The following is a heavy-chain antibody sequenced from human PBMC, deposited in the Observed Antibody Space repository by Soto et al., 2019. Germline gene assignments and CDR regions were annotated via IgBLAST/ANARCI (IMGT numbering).Heavy chain of an antibody. CDR2: IWYDGSNK. Sequence: QVQLVESGGGVVQPGRSLRLSCAASGFTFSSYGMHWVRQAPGKGLEWVAVIWYDGSNKYYADSVKGRFTISRDNSKNTLYLQMNSLRAEDTAVYYCARVSRLSEWELDYGMDVRGQGTTVTVSS. V-gene: IGHV3-33*01. CDR3: ARVSRLSEWELDYGMDV. J-gene: IGHJ6*02. CDR1: GFTFSSYG. D-gene: IGHD1-26*01.